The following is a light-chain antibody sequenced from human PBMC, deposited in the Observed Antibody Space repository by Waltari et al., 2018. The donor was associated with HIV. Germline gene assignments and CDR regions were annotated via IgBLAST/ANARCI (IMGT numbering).Light chain of an antibody. Sequence: QSVLTQPPSVSGAPGPRVTISCTGRSSNIGSGYDVHWYQHLPGTVTKLLIYGNSDRPSGVPDRFSVSKSGTSASLAITVLQAEDEAHYYCQSYDSSLSGWVFGGGTKLTVL. CDR2: GNS. J-gene: IGLJ3*02. CDR1: SSNIGSGYD. CDR3: QSYDSSLSGWV. V-gene: IGLV1-40*01.